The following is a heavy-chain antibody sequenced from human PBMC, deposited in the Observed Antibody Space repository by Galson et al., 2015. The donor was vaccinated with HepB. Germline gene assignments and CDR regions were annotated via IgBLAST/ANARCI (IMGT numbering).Heavy chain of an antibody. J-gene: IGHJ6*03. Sequence: SLRLSCAASGFTFSSYSMNWVRQAPGKGLEWVSSISSSSSYIYYADSVKGRFTISRDNAKNSLYLQMNSLRAEDTAVYYCARDFSGWSYYHYYMDVWGKGTTVTVSS. CDR1: GFTFSSYS. V-gene: IGHV3-21*01. CDR2: ISSSSSYI. CDR3: ARDFSGWSYYHYYMDV. D-gene: IGHD6-19*01.